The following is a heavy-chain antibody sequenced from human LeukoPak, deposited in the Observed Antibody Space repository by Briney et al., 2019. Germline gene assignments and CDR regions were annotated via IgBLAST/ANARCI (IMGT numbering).Heavy chain of an antibody. V-gene: IGHV1-2*02. J-gene: IGHJ4*02. D-gene: IGHD3-22*01. CDR1: GYTFTGYY. Sequence: ASVKVSCKASGYTFTGYYMHWVRQAPGQGLEWMGWINPNSGGTNYAQKFQGRVTMTGDTSISTAYMELSRLRSDDTAVYYCARDRDYYDSSGYFDYWGQGTLVTVSS. CDR2: INPNSGGT. CDR3: ARDRDYYDSSGYFDY.